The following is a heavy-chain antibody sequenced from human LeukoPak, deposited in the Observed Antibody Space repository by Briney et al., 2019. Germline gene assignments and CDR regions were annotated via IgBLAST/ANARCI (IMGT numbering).Heavy chain of an antibody. Sequence: GGSLRLSCAASGFTFTNYNMNWVRQAPGKGLEWVSSITSDSRYIYYGDSVKGRFTISRDNSKNTLYLQMNSLRAEDTAVYYCAKSGGSGSSNYYYYYMDVWGKGTTVTVSS. V-gene: IGHV3-21*01. CDR2: ITSDSRYI. CDR3: AKSGGSGSSNYYYYYMDV. D-gene: IGHD3-10*01. CDR1: GFTFTNYN. J-gene: IGHJ6*03.